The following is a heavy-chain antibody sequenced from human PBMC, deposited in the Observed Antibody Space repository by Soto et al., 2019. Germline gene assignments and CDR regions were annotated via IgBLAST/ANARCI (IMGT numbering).Heavy chain of an antibody. Sequence: QVQLVQSGAEVKKPGSSVKVSCKASGGTFSSYAISWVRQAPGQGLECMGGIIPVFGRANYAQKFQGRVTINADESTSTVDVELSSLRSEDTAVYYCSRGWDDFPHWGEGTLVTVSP. V-gene: IGHV1-69*01. CDR2: IIPVFGRA. J-gene: IGHJ1*01. CDR3: SRGWDDFPH. D-gene: IGHD1-26*01. CDR1: GGTFSSYA.